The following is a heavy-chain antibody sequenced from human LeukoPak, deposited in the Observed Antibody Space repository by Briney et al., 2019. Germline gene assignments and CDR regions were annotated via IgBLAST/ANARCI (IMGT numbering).Heavy chain of an antibody. CDR2: IYYSGST. CDR3: ARDTPIMVVTATPGVRFDY. D-gene: IGHD2-21*02. CDR1: GGSISSSSYY. Sequence: SETLSLTCTVSGGSISSSSYYWGWIRQPPGKGLEWIGSIYYSGSTYHNPSLKSRVTISVDTSKNQFSLKLSSVTAADTAVYYCARDTPIMVVTATPGVRFDYWGQGTLVTVSS. J-gene: IGHJ4*02. V-gene: IGHV4-39*07.